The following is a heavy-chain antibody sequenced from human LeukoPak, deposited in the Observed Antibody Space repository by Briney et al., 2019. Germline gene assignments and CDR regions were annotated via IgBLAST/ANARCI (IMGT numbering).Heavy chain of an antibody. CDR2: ISYDGSNK. CDR3: AKDGYSYGIAEYYFDY. J-gene: IGHJ4*02. Sequence: GGSLRLSCAASGFTVSSNYMGWVRQAPGKGLEWVAVISYDGSNKYYADSVKGRFTISRDNSKNTLYLQMNSLRAEDTAVYYCAKDGYSYGIAEYYFDYWGQGTLVTVSS. CDR1: GFTVSSNY. D-gene: IGHD5-18*01. V-gene: IGHV3-30*18.